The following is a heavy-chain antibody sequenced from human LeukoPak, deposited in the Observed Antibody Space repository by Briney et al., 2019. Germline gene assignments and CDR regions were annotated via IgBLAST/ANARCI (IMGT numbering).Heavy chain of an antibody. CDR3: ARDYYGSGSYIRIDY. V-gene: IGHV1-18*01. CDR1: GYTFTSYG. Sequence: ASVKVSCKASGYTFTSYGISWVRQAPGQGLEWMGWISAYNGNTNYAQKLQGRVTMTTDTSTSTAYMELRSLRSDDTAVYYCARDYYGSGSYIRIDYWGQGTLVTVSS. J-gene: IGHJ4*02. CDR2: ISAYNGNT. D-gene: IGHD3-10*01.